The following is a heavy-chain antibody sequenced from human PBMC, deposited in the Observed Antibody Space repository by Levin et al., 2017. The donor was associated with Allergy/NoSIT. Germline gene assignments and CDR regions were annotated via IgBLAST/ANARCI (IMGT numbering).Heavy chain of an antibody. CDR1: GGSISPNH. Sequence: SQTLSLTCSVSGGSISPNHWTWIRQPPGKGLEWIGYIYYSGSTNYNPSLKSRVTISVDTSKNQLSLELTSVTAADTAVYYCARYRNYNDYWGQGTLVIVSS. CDR2: IYYSGST. J-gene: IGHJ4*02. CDR3: ARYRNYNDY. V-gene: IGHV4-59*01. D-gene: IGHD1-14*01.